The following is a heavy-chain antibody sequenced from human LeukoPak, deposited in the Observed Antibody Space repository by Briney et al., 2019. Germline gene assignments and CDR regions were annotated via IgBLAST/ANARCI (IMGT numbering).Heavy chain of an antibody. D-gene: IGHD5-12*01. CDR2: IIPIFGTT. Sequence: SVKVSCKASGASFSTYAVSWVRQVPGQGLEWMGRIIPIFGTTKYAQKFQGRVTITTDESTTTGYMELSSLESEGTAVYYCARGRNIAAPGGGDLDYWGQGTLVTVSS. J-gene: IGHJ4*02. CDR1: GASFSTYA. V-gene: IGHV1-69*05. CDR3: ARGRNIAAPGGGDLDY.